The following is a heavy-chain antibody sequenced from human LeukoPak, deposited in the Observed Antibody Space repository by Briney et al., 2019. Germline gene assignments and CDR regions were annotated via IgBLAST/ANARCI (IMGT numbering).Heavy chain of an antibody. CDR1: GFTFSSYA. CDR3: AKAPYDFWSGYYPGDY. V-gene: IGHV3-23*01. Sequence: HPGGSLRLSCAASGFTFSSYAMSWVRQAPGKGLEWVSAISGSGGSTYYADSVKGRFTISRDNSKNTLYLQMNSLRAEDTAVYYCAKAPYDFWSGYYPGDYWGQGTLVTVSS. CDR2: ISGSGGST. J-gene: IGHJ4*02. D-gene: IGHD3-3*01.